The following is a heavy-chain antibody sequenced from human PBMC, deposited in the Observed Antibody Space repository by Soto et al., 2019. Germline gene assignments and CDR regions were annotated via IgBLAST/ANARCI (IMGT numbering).Heavy chain of an antibody. J-gene: IGHJ3*02. CDR3: ARDTGAGYYDILTGYSTPDDAFDI. V-gene: IGHV1-2*04. Sequence: ASVKVSCKASGYTFTGYYMHWVRQAPGQGLEWMGWINPNSGGTNYAQKFQGWVTMTRDTSISTAYMELSRLRSDDTAVYYCARDTGAGYYDILTGYSTPDDAFDIWGQGTVVTVSS. D-gene: IGHD3-9*01. CDR1: GYTFTGYY. CDR2: INPNSGGT.